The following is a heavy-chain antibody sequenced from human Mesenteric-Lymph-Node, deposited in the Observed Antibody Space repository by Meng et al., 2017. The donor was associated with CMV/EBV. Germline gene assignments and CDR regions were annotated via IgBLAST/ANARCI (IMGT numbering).Heavy chain of an antibody. V-gene: IGHV1-2*02. J-gene: IGHJ4*02. CDR3: ARWAVVRLRSNDY. CDR2: INPKSGGT. CDR1: EYSFSDYY. Sequence: ASVKVSCKASEYSFSDYYLHWVRQAPGQGLEWMGWINPKSGGTNYAQKFHGRVTMTRDTSISTGYMELSRLTSDDTAVYHCARWAVVRLRSNDYWGQGTLVTVSS. D-gene: IGHD5-12*01.